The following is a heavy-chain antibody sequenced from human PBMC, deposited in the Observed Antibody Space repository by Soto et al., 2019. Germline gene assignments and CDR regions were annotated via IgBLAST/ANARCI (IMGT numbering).Heavy chain of an antibody. J-gene: IGHJ4*02. CDR3: VLTATVTGSY. CDR2: INTNGDTA. CDR1: GFTFSTYA. D-gene: IGHD1-26*01. V-gene: IGHV3-23*01. Sequence: EVQLLESGGDLVQPGGSLRLSCAASGFTFSTYAMSWVRQAPGKGLDWVSTINTNGDTAYYSASVKGRFTISSDNSKDTLFLQMNSLRAEDTALYFCVLTATVTGSYWGQGTLVTVSS.